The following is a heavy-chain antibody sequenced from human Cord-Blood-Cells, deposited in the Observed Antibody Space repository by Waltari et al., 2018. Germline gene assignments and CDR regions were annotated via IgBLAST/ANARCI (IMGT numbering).Heavy chain of an antibody. J-gene: IGHJ3*02. CDR2: IISIFGTA. Sequence: QLQLVQSGSEVKKPGSSVKVSCKAAGGTVGRYALGWVRRAPGKGIEWKGGIISIFGTANYAQKFQGRVMITADKSTSTAYMELSSLRSEDTAVYYCARDPTVAGDAFDIWGQGTMVTVSS. CDR1: GGTVGRYA. D-gene: IGHD6-19*01. CDR3: ARDPTVAGDAFDI. V-gene: IGHV1-69*06.